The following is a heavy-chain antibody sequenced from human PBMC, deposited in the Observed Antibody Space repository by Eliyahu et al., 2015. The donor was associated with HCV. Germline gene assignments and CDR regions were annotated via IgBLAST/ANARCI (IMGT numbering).Heavy chain of an antibody. Sequence: QVQLVESGGGLVKPGGSLRLSCAASGFXFXXYYXSWIRQAPGKGLEWVSYISSSGSTIYYADSVKGRFTISRDNAKNSLYLQMNSLRAEDTAVYYCARDASTYYYGSGSRWFDPWGQGTLVTVSS. CDR3: ARDASTYYYGSGSRWFDP. CDR2: ISSSGSTI. D-gene: IGHD3-10*01. CDR1: GFXFXXYY. J-gene: IGHJ5*02. V-gene: IGHV3-11*01.